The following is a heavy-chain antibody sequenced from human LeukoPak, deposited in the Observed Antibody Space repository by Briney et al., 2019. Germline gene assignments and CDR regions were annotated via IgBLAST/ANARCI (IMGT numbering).Heavy chain of an antibody. Sequence: PGGSLRLSCSVSGFTFSSHAMHWVRQAPGKGLEWMAVLSYDGSYKYYADSVEGRFTISRDNSKNTLYLQVTSLRAEDTAIYYCATVRDRGYYFDHWGQGTLVTVST. D-gene: IGHD2-15*01. J-gene: IGHJ4*02. CDR1: GFTFSSHA. CDR2: LSYDGSYK. V-gene: IGHV3-30*04. CDR3: ATVRDRGYYFDH.